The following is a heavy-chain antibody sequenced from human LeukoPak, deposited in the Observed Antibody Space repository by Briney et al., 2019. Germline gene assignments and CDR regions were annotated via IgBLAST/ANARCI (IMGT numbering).Heavy chain of an antibody. CDR3: ARDRGGGHMDV. J-gene: IGHJ6*03. Sequence: GGSLRLSCAASGFTFSNYDMHWVRQATGKGLEWVSAIGTAGDTYHPGSVKGRFTISRENAKNSLYLQMNSLRAGDTAVYYCARDRGGGHMDVWGKGTTVTISS. D-gene: IGHD2-15*01. CDR2: IGTAGDT. V-gene: IGHV3-13*01. CDR1: GFTFSNYD.